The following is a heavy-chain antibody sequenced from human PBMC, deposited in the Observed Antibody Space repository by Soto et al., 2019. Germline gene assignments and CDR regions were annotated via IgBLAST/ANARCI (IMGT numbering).Heavy chain of an antibody. CDR3: ARDRIFLNDYYYYYMDV. D-gene: IGHD3-3*01. CDR1: GFTFDDYG. V-gene: IGHV3-20*01. J-gene: IGHJ6*03. CDR2: INWNGGST. Sequence: GGSLRLSCAASGFTFDDYGMSWVRQAPGKGLEWVSGINWNGGSTGYADSVKGRFTISRDNAKNSLYLQMNSLRAEDTALYHCARDRIFLNDYYYYYMDVWGKGTTVTVSS.